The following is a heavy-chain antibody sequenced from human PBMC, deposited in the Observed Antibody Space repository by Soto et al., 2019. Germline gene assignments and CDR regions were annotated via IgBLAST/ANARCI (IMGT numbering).Heavy chain of an antibody. CDR3: ARYHGEAAAGYSLDY. V-gene: IGHV4-59*01. CDR2: VYNSGST. CDR1: GGSITNNY. J-gene: IGHJ4*02. D-gene: IGHD6-13*01. Sequence: SETLSLTCAVSGGSITNNYWTWIRQPPGKGLEWIGYVYNSGSTNYNPSLKSRVTISEDTSKNQFSLRVTSMTAADTAVYYCARYHGEAAAGYSLDYGGQEILAPVSS.